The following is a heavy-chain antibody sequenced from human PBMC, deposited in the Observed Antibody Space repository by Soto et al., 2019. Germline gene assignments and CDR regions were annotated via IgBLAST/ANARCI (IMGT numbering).Heavy chain of an antibody. V-gene: IGHV3-23*01. D-gene: IGHD3-22*01. CDR1: GFTFRSYA. CDR2: ISGSGGST. J-gene: IGHJ5*02. CDR3: AKGGSVVITPGFHH. Sequence: XGSLRPSYSASGFTFRSYAMSWVRQAPGKGLEWVSAISGSGGSTYYADSVKGRFTISRDNSKNTLYLQMNSLRAEDTAVYYCAKGGSVVITPGFHHWGQGTLVTVSS.